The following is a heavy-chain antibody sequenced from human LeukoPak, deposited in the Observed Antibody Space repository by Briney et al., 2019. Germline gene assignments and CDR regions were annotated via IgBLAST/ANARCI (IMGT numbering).Heavy chain of an antibody. Sequence: PGGSLRLSCAASGFTFSTYAMSWVRQAPGKGLEWVSLIYSGGSTYYADSVKGRFTISRDNSKHTLYLQMNSLRADDTAVYYCAESRGGFDFWGQGTLVTVSS. D-gene: IGHD3-10*01. CDR2: IYSGGST. J-gene: IGHJ4*02. CDR1: GFTFSTYA. V-gene: IGHV3-23*03. CDR3: AESRGGFDF.